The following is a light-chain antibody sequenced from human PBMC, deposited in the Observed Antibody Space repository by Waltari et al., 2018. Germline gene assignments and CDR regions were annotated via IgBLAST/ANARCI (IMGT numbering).Light chain of an antibody. CDR3: QQYNNWPPST. CDR1: VSIATN. Sequence: EILLTQSPDTLSVSPGERVTLSCRASVSIATNLAWYQQRPGQAPRLLIFHASSRATDIPAKFSGSGSGTEFTLTISSLQAEDFAVYYCQQYNNWPPSTFGQGTKVEFK. J-gene: IGKJ1*01. CDR2: HAS. V-gene: IGKV3-15*01.